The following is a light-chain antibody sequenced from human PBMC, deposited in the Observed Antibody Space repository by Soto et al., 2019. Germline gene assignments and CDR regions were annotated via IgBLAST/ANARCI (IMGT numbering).Light chain of an antibody. J-gene: IGLJ3*02. CDR3: AAWDDSLNGWV. V-gene: IGLV1-44*01. CDR1: SSNIGSNT. CDR2: SNN. Sequence: QSVLTQPPSASGTPGQRVTISCSGSSSNIGSNTVNWYQQLPGTAPKLLIYSNNQRPSGVHDRFSGSKSGTSASLAISGRQSEDEADYYCAAWDDSLNGWVFGGGTKLTVL.